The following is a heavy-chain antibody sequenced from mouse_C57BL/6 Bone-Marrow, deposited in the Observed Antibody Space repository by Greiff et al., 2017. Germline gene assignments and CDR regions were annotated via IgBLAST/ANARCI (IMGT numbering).Heavy chain of an antibody. J-gene: IGHJ4*01. V-gene: IGHV5-6*01. Sequence: EVQVVESGGDLVKPGGSLNISCAASGFPFSSYGMSWVRQTPDKRLEWVATISSGGSYTYYPDSVKGRFTISRDNAKNTRYLQMSSLKSEDTAMYYCGRKYYAVDYWGQGTSGTVSS. CDR3: GRKYYAVDY. CDR2: ISSGGSYT. CDR1: GFPFSSYG.